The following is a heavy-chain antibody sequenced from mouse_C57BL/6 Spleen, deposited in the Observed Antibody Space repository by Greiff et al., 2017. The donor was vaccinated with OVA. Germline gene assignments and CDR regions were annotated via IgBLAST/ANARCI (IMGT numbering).Heavy chain of an antibody. CDR1: GYSITSGYD. D-gene: IGHD2-4*01. V-gene: IGHV3-1*01. CDR3: ARGDYDYDVGFAY. Sequence: EVMLVESGPGMVKPSQSLSLTCTVTGYSITSGYDWHWIRHFPGNKLEWMGYISYSGSTNYNPSLKSRISITHDTSKNHFFLKLNSVTTEDTATYYCARGDYDYDVGFAYWGQGTLVTVSA. J-gene: IGHJ3*01. CDR2: ISYSGST.